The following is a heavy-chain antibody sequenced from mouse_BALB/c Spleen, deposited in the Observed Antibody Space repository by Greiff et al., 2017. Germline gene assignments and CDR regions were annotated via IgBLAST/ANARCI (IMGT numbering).Heavy chain of an antibody. CDR3: ARWGGNYVGAMDY. CDR1: GFTFSSYT. Sequence: EVHLVESGGGLVKPGGSLKLSCAASGFTFSSYTMSWVRQTPEKRLEWVATISSGGGNTYYPDSVKGRFTISRDNAKNNLYLQMSSLRSEDTALYYCARWGGNYVGAMDYWGQGTSVTVSS. J-gene: IGHJ4*01. V-gene: IGHV5-9*03. D-gene: IGHD2-1*01. CDR2: ISSGGGNT.